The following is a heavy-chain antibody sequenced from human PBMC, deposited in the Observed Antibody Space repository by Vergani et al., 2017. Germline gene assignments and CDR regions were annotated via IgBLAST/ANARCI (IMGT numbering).Heavy chain of an antibody. CDR2: ISDGGETK. V-gene: IGHV3-11*04. J-gene: IGHJ4*02. D-gene: IGHD3-10*01. CDR3: ARDRKAYGSGRYDY. CDR1: GFIFSDYY. Sequence: QVQLVASGGGLVRPGGSLRLSCAASGFIFSDYYMTWIRQTAGKGLEWLAHISDGGETKMYAESLKGRFTVSRDNTKNSLYLQMNSLRAEDTAVYYCARDRKAYGSGRYDYWGQGTVVTVSS.